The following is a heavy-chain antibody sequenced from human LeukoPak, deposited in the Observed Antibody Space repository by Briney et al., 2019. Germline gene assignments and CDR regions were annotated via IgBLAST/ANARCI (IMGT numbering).Heavy chain of an antibody. V-gene: IGHV3-23*01. CDR1: GFTFNSYA. D-gene: IGHD3-3*01. Sequence: GSLRLSCAASGFTFNSYAMSWVRPAPGKGLEWVSAIGGSGGSTDYADSVKGRFTISRDNSKNTLYLQMISLRSEDTGVYYCAKDHYWSIDYWGRGTLVTVSS. CDR3: AKDHYWSIDY. J-gene: IGHJ4*02. CDR2: IGGSGGST.